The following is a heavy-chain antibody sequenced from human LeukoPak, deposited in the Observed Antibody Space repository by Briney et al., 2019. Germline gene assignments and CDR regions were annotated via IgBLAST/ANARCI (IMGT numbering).Heavy chain of an antibody. V-gene: IGHV3-23*01. D-gene: IGHD6-6*01. CDR2: MSGSGGST. J-gene: IGHJ3*02. CDR3: AKGKFVRYAFDI. CDR1: GFTFSSYA. Sequence: GGSLRLSCAASGFTFSSYAMSWVRQAPGKGLEWVSAMSGSGGSTYYADSVKGRFTISRDNSKNTLYLQMNSLRAEDTAVYYCAKGKFVRYAFDIWGQGTMVTVSS.